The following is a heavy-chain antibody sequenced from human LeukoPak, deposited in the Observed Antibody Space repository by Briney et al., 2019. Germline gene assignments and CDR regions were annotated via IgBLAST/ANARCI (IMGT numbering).Heavy chain of an antibody. J-gene: IGHJ4*02. V-gene: IGHV3-7*01. CDR1: GFTLSSYW. CDR2: IRQDGGEI. D-gene: IGHD2-15*01. Sequence: PGGSLRLSCAASGFTLSSYWMTWVRQAPGKGLEWVANIRQDGGEIYYVDSVKDRFTIPRDNAKNSLYLQMNSLRAEDTAVYCCARESGGSRNFDYWGQGTLVTVSS. CDR3: ARESGGSRNFDY.